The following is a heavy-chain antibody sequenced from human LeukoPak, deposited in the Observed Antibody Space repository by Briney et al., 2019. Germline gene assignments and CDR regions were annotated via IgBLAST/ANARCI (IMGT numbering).Heavy chain of an antibody. Sequence: PGGSLRLSCAASGFIFDDYGMSWVRQVPGKGLEWVSGINWNGGSTGYADSVKGRFTISRDNAKNSLYLQMNSLRAEDTALYYCARGENDFWSGYYGSWGQGTLVTVSS. V-gene: IGHV3-20*04. D-gene: IGHD3-3*01. CDR2: INWNGGST. CDR3: ARGENDFWSGYYGS. J-gene: IGHJ5*02. CDR1: GFIFDDYG.